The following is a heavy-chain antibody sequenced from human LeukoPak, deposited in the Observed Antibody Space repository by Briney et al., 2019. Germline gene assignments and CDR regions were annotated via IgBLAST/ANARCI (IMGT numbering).Heavy chain of an antibody. CDR1: GFTFSSYW. CDR3: ARDPRSDFWSGYPPPLFDY. D-gene: IGHD3-3*01. J-gene: IGHJ4*02. CDR2: IKQDGSEK. Sequence: GGSLRLSCAASGFTFSSYWMSWVRQAPGKGLEWVANIKQDGSEKYYVDSVKGRFTISRDNAKNSLYLQMNSLRAEDTAVYYCARDPRSDFWSGYPPPLFDYWGQGTLVTVSS. V-gene: IGHV3-7*01.